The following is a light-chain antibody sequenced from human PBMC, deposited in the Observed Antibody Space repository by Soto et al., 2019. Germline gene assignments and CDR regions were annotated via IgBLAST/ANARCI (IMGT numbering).Light chain of an antibody. CDR1: QSVSSSY. CDR2: GAS. J-gene: IGKJ3*01. Sequence: EIVLTQSPGTLSVCPGERATLSCRASQSVSSSYLAWYQQKPGQAPRLLIYGASSRATGIPDRFSGSGSGTGFTLTISRLEPEDFAVYYCQQFGSSPLFTFGPGTKVDVK. V-gene: IGKV3-20*01. CDR3: QQFGSSPLFT.